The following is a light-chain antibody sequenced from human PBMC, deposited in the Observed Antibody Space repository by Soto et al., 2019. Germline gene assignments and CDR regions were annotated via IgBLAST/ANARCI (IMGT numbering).Light chain of an antibody. CDR3: MQALQTPRT. CDR2: LGF. J-gene: IGKJ2*01. Sequence: DIVMTQSPLSLPVTPGEPASISCRSSQSLLHSNGYNYLDWYLQKPGQSPQLLIYLGFNRASVVPDRFSGSGSGTDFTLKISRVEAEDVGVYYCMQALQTPRTFGQGTKLEIK. V-gene: IGKV2-28*01. CDR1: QSLLHSNGYNY.